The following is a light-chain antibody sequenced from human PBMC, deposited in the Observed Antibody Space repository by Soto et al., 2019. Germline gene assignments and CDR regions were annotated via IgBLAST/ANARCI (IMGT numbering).Light chain of an antibody. J-gene: IGKJ1*01. CDR3: LRHNACFQT. CDR1: QNIISW. Sequence: DIHLTQSPSTLSASVGDRVTITCRASQNIISWFAWYQQNPGEGPTVLIFDASRLLSGVTSRCSGSGSGTEFTLTIGSLQPEGFATPYSLRHNACFQTFGQ. V-gene: IGKV1-5*01. CDR2: DAS.